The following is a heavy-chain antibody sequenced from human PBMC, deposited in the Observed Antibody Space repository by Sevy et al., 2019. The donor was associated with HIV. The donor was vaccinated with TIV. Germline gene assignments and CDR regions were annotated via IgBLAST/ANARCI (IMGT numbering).Heavy chain of an antibody. CDR2: INSNSGAI. J-gene: IGHJ4*02. CDR1: GHTFSGNY. V-gene: IGHV1-2*02. CDR3: ATEYSYDY. Sequence: ASVKVSCKASGHTFSGNYIQWVRQAPGQGLEWLGWINSNSGAISYAQKFQDRVTMTRDTSTTTAYMELSRLRSDDTALYYCATEYSYDYWGQGTLVTVSS. D-gene: IGHD5-12*01.